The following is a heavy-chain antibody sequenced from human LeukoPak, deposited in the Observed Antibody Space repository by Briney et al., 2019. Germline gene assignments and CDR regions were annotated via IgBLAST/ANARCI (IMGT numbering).Heavy chain of an antibody. J-gene: IGHJ6*02. CDR3: ATSLDYGGNSGYYGMDV. D-gene: IGHD4-23*01. Sequence: PGGSLRLSCAASGFTFSSYSMNWVRQAPGKGLEWVSYISSSSTIYYADSVKGRFTISRDNAKNSLYLQMNSLRAEDTAVYYCATSLDYGGNSGYYGMDVWGQGTTVTVSS. V-gene: IGHV3-48*01. CDR1: GFTFSSYS. CDR2: ISSSSTI.